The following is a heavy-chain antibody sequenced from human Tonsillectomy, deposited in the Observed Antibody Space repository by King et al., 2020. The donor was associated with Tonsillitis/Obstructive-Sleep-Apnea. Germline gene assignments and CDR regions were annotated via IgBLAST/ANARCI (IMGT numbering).Heavy chain of an antibody. CDR1: GFTFSSYS. Sequence: VQLVESGGGLVKPGGSLRLSCAASGFTFSSYSMNWVRQAPGKGLEWVSSISSSSSYIYYADSVKGRFTISRDNAKNSLYLQMNSLRAEDTAVYYCATDVLRYFAWLPHGGYYYYGMDVWGQGTTVTVSS. CDR2: ISSSSSYI. CDR3: ATDVLRYFAWLPHGGYYYYGMDV. J-gene: IGHJ6*02. D-gene: IGHD3-9*01. V-gene: IGHV3-21*01.